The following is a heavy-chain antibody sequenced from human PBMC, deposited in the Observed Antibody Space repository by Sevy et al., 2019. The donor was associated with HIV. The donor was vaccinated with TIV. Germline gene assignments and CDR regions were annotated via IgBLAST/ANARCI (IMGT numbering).Heavy chain of an antibody. V-gene: IGHV4-30-4*01. Sequence: SETLSLTCTVSGGSISSGDYYWSWIRQPPGKGLEWIGYIYYSGSTYYNPSLKSRVTISVDTSKNQFSLNLSSVTAAATAVYYCARGAPPAATSEVFDYWGQGTLVTVSS. CDR1: GGSISSGDYY. CDR2: IYYSGST. J-gene: IGHJ4*02. D-gene: IGHD6-13*01. CDR3: ARGAPPAATSEVFDY.